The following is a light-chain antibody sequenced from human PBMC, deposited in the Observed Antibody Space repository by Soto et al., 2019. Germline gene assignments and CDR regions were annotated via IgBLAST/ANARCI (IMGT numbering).Light chain of an antibody. Sequence: QSVLTEPASVFGSPKKTITISCTGTSSDVGGYNFVSWYQQHPGKAPKLMIYEVSNRPSGVSNRFSGSKSGNTASLTISGLQPEDEADYYCSSYTTSSTVVFGTGTKVTVL. CDR3: SSYTTSSTVV. V-gene: IGLV2-14*03. CDR2: EVS. J-gene: IGLJ1*01. CDR1: SSDVGGYNF.